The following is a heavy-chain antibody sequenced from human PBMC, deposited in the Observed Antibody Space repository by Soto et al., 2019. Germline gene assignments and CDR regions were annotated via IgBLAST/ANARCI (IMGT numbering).Heavy chain of an antibody. Sequence: SETLSLTCTVSGGSISSYYWSWIRQPPGKGLEWIGYIYYSGSTNYNPSLKSRVTIRVDTSKNQYSLKLSSVTAADTAVYYCARQFYGYPFDPWGQGTLVTVSS. CDR2: IYYSGST. D-gene: IGHD5-18*01. CDR1: GGSISSYY. CDR3: ARQFYGYPFDP. J-gene: IGHJ5*02. V-gene: IGHV4-59*08.